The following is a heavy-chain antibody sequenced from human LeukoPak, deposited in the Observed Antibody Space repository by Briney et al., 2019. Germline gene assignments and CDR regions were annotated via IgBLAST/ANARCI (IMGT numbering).Heavy chain of an antibody. Sequence: SETLSLTCAVYGGSFSGYYWSWIRQPPGKGLEWIGEINHSGSTNYNPSLKSRVTISVDTSKNRFSLKLSSVTAADTAVYYCARADYDFWSGYYFDYWGQGTLVTVSS. J-gene: IGHJ4*02. D-gene: IGHD3-3*01. CDR2: INHSGST. CDR3: ARADYDFWSGYYFDY. V-gene: IGHV4-34*01. CDR1: GGSFSGYY.